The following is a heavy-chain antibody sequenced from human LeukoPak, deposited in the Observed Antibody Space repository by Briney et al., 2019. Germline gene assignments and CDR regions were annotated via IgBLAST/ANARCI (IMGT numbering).Heavy chain of an antibody. CDR1: GFTFSRYE. CDR3: AKEGDYGDLDY. V-gene: IGHV3-30*18. D-gene: IGHD4-17*01. J-gene: IGHJ4*02. CDR2: ISYDGSNK. Sequence: QTGGSLRLSCAASGFTFSRYEMNWVRQAPGKGLEWVAVISYDGSNKYYADSVKGRFTISRDNSKNTLYLQMNSLRAEDTAVYYCAKEGDYGDLDYWGQGTLVTVSS.